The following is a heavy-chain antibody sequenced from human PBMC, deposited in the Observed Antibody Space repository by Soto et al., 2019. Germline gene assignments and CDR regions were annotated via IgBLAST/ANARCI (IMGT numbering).Heavy chain of an antibody. V-gene: IGHV3-30-3*01. CDR1: GFTFSNYA. Sequence: QVHLVESGGGVVQPGRSLRLSCAASGFTFSNYAMHWVRQAPGKGLEWVAVISYDGSDKYNANSVKGRFTISRDNSKNSLYLEMNSLRAEDTAVYYCARDTGPNGYNNYYFGMDVWGQGTTVTVSS. CDR2: ISYDGSDK. D-gene: IGHD5-18*01. J-gene: IGHJ6*02. CDR3: ARDTGPNGYNNYYFGMDV.